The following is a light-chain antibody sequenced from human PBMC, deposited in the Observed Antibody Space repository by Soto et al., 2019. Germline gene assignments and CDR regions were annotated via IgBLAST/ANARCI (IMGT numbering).Light chain of an antibody. CDR3: SSYTTTTRL. CDR1: SSDIGSNNY. CDR2: EVS. Sequence: QSALTQPASVSGSPGQSITISCTGTSSDIGSNNYVSWFQQRPGKAPTLIIYEVSNRPSGVSTHFSGSKSGNTASRTISGLLPEYEAEYYCSSYTTTTRLFGGGTKLTVL. J-gene: IGLJ3*02. V-gene: IGLV2-14*01.